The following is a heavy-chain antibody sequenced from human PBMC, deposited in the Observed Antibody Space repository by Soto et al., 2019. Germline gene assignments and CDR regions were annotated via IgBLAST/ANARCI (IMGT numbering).Heavy chain of an antibody. D-gene: IGHD2-2*01. V-gene: IGHV3-30-3*01. J-gene: IGHJ6*02. CDR1: GFTFSSYA. Sequence: PGGSLRLSCAASGFTFSSYAMHWVRQAPGKGLEWVAVISYDGSNKYYADSVKGRFTISRDNSKNTLYLQMNSLRAEDTAVYYCARDGAQQYQLPPTFYYYYGMDVWGQGTTVTVSS. CDR2: ISYDGSNK. CDR3: ARDGAQQYQLPPTFYYYYGMDV.